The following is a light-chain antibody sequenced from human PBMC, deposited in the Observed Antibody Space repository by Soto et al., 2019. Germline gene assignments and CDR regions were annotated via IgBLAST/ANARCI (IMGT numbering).Light chain of an antibody. CDR1: SSDVGGYNF. CDR2: NVY. Sequence: QSVLTQPASVSGSPGQSITISCTGTSSDVGGYNFVSWYQQHPGKAPKLMLYNVYDRPSGISHRFSGSMSGNTASQTISGLQAEDEAHYYCNSCASSSTLVFGGGTKLTVL. V-gene: IGLV2-14*03. CDR3: NSCASSSTLV. J-gene: IGLJ2*01.